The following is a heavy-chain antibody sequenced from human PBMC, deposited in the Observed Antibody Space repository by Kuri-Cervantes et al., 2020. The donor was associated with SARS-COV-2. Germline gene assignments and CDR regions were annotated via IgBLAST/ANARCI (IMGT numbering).Heavy chain of an antibody. CDR3: ATDLPCSSTSCHQTPVDY. D-gene: IGHD2-2*01. CDR2: IKQDGSEK. Sequence: GGSLRLSCAASGFTFDDYAMHWVRQAPGKGLEWVANIKQDGSEKYYVDSVKGRFTISRDNAKNSLYLQMNSLRAEDTAVYYCATDLPCSSTSCHQTPVDYWGQGTLVTVSS. CDR1: GFTFDDYA. V-gene: IGHV3-7*01. J-gene: IGHJ4*02.